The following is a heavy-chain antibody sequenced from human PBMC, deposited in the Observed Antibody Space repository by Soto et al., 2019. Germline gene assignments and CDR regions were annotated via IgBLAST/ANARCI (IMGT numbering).Heavy chain of an antibody. CDR1: SYVIESGYY. CDR3: ARSPQYYTPGSSPFDY. CDR2: IYDSGTT. V-gene: IGHV4-38-2*01. J-gene: IGHJ4*03. D-gene: IGHD3-3*01. Sequence: SETLSLTCAVSSYVIESGYYWGWVRQPPGKGLEWVGSIYDSGTTYYNPSLRSRVTISADTSKNQFSLSLTSVTAADTAVYYCARSPQYYTPGSSPFDYWGPGTMVTVSP.